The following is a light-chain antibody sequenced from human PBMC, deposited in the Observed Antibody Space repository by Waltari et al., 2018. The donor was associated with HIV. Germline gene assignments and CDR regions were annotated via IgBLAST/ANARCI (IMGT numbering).Light chain of an antibody. CDR3: QQYDTPPIT. Sequence: EAVLTQSPRTLSLSPGERATLPCAASQSLSSSYFAWYQQKSVQAPRLLIYGASSMATDIPDRFSGSGSGTDFTLTISRLEPEDFAVYYCQQYDTPPITFGQGTRLEIK. J-gene: IGKJ5*01. CDR1: QSLSSSY. CDR2: GAS. V-gene: IGKV3-20*01.